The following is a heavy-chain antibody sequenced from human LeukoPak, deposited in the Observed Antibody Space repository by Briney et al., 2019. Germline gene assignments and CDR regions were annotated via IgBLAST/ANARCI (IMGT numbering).Heavy chain of an antibody. V-gene: IGHV1-2*02. D-gene: IGHD1-26*01. Sequence: ASVKVSCKASGYTFTGYYMHWVRQAPGQGLEWMGWINPNSGGTNYAQKFQGRVTMTRDTSISTTYMELSRLRSDDTAVYYCARDSLGILHFDYWGQGTLVTVSS. CDR1: GYTFTGYY. CDR2: INPNSGGT. CDR3: ARDSLGILHFDY. J-gene: IGHJ4*02.